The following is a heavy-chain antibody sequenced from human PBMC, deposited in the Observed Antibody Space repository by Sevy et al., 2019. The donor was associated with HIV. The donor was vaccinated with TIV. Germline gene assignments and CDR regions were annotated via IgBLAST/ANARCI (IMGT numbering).Heavy chain of an antibody. Sequence: GGSLRLSCAASGFTFSNYWMTWVRQAPGKGLEWVAHIKQDGSGKHYVDSVKGRFTISRDNSKNSVYLQMNSLRAEETAVYFCAREGYYDYIWGSYRYFNDYWGQGTLVTV. CDR2: IKQDGSGK. CDR1: GFTFSNYW. V-gene: IGHV3-7*03. J-gene: IGHJ4*02. CDR3: AREGYYDYIWGSYRYFNDY. D-gene: IGHD3-16*02.